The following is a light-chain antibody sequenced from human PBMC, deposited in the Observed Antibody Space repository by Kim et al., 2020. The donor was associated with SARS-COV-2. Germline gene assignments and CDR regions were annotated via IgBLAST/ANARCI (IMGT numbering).Light chain of an antibody. J-gene: IGKJ4*01. CDR3: QQNNNWPLT. V-gene: IGKV3-15*01. CDR2: GAS. CDR1: QSVRSN. Sequence: EVVMTQSPATLSVSPGERATLSCRASQSVRSNLAWYQLKPGQPPRLLIYGASTRATGIPARFSGSGSGTEFTLTISSLQSEDLTFYYCQQNNNWPLTFGGGTKLEIK.